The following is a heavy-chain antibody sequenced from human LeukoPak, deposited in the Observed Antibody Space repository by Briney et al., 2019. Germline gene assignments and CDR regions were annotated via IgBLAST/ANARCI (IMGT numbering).Heavy chain of an antibody. Sequence: GGSLRLSCATSQFNFNKFGMTWVRQAPGKGLEWVSSISGNGGSTQYADSVQGRFAISRDNSKNTLYLQMNSLRAEDTAVYYCAKGETVTTTSFDYWGQGTLVTVSS. V-gene: IGHV3-23*01. D-gene: IGHD4-17*01. CDR1: QFNFNKFG. CDR2: ISGNGGST. CDR3: AKGETVTTTSFDY. J-gene: IGHJ4*02.